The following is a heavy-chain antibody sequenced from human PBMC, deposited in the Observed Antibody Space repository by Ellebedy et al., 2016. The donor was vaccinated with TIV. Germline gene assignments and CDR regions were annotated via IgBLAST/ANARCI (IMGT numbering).Heavy chain of an antibody. CDR2: IKQDGSEK. CDR1: GFTFSSYW. J-gene: IGHJ6*02. Sequence: GESLKISCAASGFTFSSYWMSWVRQAPGKGLEWVANIKQDGSEKYYVDSVKGRFTISRDNAKNSLYLQMNSLRAEDTAVYYCAREEENSGSYYGIWGRADVWGQGTTVTVSS. V-gene: IGHV3-7*01. D-gene: IGHD1-26*01. CDR3: AREEENSGSYYGIWGRADV.